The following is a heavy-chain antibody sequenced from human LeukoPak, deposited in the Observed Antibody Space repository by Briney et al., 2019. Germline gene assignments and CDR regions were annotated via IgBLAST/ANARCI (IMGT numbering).Heavy chain of an antibody. D-gene: IGHD3-22*01. CDR2: IYYSGST. CDR1: GGSISSDNW. CDR3: ARAQDYYDIKACFQH. V-gene: IGHV4-4*02. Sequence: SETLSLTCAVSGGSISSDNWWSWVRQPPGKGLEWIGSIYYSGSTYYNPSLKSRVTISVDTSKNQFSLKLSSVTAADTAVYYCARAQDYYDIKACFQHWGQGTLVTVSS. J-gene: IGHJ1*01.